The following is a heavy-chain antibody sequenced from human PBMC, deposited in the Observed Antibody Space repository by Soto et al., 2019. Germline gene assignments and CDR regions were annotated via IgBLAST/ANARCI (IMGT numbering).Heavy chain of an antibody. J-gene: IGHJ4*02. CDR1: GGSISSGGYY. CDR2: IYYSGST. D-gene: IGHD4-17*01. V-gene: IGHV4-31*03. Sequence: SETLSLTCTVSGGSISSGGYYWSWIRQHPGKGLEWIGYIYYSGSTYYNPSLKSRVTILVDTSKNQFSLKLSSVTAADTAVYYCATSQTTVTSYDYWGQGTLVTVTS. CDR3: ATSQTTVTSYDY.